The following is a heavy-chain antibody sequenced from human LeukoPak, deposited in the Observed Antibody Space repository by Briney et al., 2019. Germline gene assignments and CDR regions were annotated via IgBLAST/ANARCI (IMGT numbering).Heavy chain of an antibody. V-gene: IGHV3-48*01. Sequence: PGTSLRLSCAASGFIFSSYSMDWVRQAPGKGLEWVSYISSSSSTIYYADSVKGRFTISRDNAKNSLYLQMNSLRAEDTAVYYCARDLASLAARPMGSDCWGQGTVVSVSS. J-gene: IGHJ4*02. CDR1: GFIFSSYS. D-gene: IGHD6-6*01. CDR2: ISSSSSTI. CDR3: ARDLASLAARPMGSDC.